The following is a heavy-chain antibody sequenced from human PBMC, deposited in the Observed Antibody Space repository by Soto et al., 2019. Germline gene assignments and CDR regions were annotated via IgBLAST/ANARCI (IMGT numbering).Heavy chain of an antibody. D-gene: IGHD2-21*01. CDR3: AKDPNIVVGTGGLDV. V-gene: IGHV1-2*02. J-gene: IGHJ6*02. CDR2: INPSSGAT. CDR1: GYSFTDYY. Sequence: WASVKVSCKASGYSFTDYYIHWVRQAPGQGLEWMGWINPSSGATKYAQNFQGRVTMTRVTSIRTAYMVLGSLRSGDTALYYCAKDPNIVVGTGGLDVWGQGTTVTVSS.